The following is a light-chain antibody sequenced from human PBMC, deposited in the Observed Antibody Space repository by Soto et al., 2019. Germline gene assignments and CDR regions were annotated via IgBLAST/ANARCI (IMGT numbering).Light chain of an antibody. V-gene: IGLV1-47*01. CDR2: RDG. CDR1: TSNIGSHY. CDR3: SSYAGSPYV. Sequence: QSVLTQPPSASGTPGQNLTISCSGSTSNIGSHYVYWYQHLPGTAPKVLIVRDGQRPSGVPDRFSGSKSGNTASLTVSGLQAEDEADYYCSSYAGSPYVFGTGTKVTVL. J-gene: IGLJ1*01.